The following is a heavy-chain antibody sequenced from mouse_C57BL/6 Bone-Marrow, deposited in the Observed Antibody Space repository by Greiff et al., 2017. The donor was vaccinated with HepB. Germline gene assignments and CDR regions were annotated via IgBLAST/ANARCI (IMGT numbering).Heavy chain of an antibody. J-gene: IGHJ4*01. D-gene: IGHD3-2*02. Sequence: QVQLQQPGTELVKPGASVKLSCKASGYTFTSYWMHWVKQRPGQGLEWIGNINPRNGGTNYNEKFKRKATLNVDKYSSTAYMQRSSLTSEDSAVYYCAREGTAQATFWYAMDYWGQGTSVAVSS. CDR1: GYTFTSYW. CDR3: AREGTAQATFWYAMDY. CDR2: INPRNGGT. V-gene: IGHV1-53*01.